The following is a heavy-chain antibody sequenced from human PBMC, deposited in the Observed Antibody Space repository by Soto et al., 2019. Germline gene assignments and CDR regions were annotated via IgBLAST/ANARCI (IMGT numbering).Heavy chain of an antibody. Sequence: PSETLSLTCAVSGGSISSGGYSWSWIRQPPGKGLEWIGYIHHSGSTYYNPSLKSRVTISVERSKSQFSLKLNSVTAGDTAVYYCASSGSSRDGYNFLDYWGQGTLVTVSS. V-gene: IGHV4-30-2*01. CDR1: GGSISSGGYS. CDR3: ASSGSSRDGYNFLDY. CDR2: IHHSGST. J-gene: IGHJ4*02. D-gene: IGHD5-12*01.